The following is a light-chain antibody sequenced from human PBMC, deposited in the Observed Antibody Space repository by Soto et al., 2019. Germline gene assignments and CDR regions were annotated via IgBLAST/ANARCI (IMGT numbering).Light chain of an antibody. Sequence: DIQMTQSPSTLSASVGDRVTITCRASQGISSWLAWYQQKPGKAPKLLIYDASSLESGVPSRFSGSGSGTDFTITISSLQPEDFATYYCQKSYSTSIIYGQGTRLEIK. CDR3: QKSYSTSII. CDR1: QGISSW. CDR2: DAS. J-gene: IGKJ5*01. V-gene: IGKV1-5*01.